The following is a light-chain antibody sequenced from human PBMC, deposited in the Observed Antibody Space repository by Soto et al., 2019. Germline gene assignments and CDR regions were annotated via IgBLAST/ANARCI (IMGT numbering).Light chain of an antibody. CDR1: QGITSY. V-gene: IGKV1-9*01. J-gene: IGKJ4*01. Sequence: QVTQSPSSLSASVGDRVTITCRASQGITSYLAWYQQKPGKAPKLLIYAASALQTGVSSRFSGSGYGTDFALTISNLQPEDFATYFCQQLSSYPRPFGGGTTVEF. CDR3: QQLSSYPRP. CDR2: AAS.